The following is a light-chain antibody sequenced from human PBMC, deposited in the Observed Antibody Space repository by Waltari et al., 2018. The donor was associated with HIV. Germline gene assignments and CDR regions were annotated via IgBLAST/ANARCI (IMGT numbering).Light chain of an antibody. CDR1: GASKY. Sequence: QSALTQPASVSASPGQSITIGASKYISWYQQHPGKAPRLIIYEFTKRPSSVSNRFSGSKSANTASLTIFGLQTEDEADYYCSSFVTSTLELTFGGGTKLTVL. CDR2: EFT. V-gene: IGLV2-14*01. CDR3: SSFVTSTLELT. J-gene: IGLJ2*01.